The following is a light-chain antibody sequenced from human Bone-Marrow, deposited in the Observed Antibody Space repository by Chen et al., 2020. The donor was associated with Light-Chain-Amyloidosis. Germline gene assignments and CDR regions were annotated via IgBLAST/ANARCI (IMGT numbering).Light chain of an antibody. CDR3: QQYSRFLT. Sequence: DVQLTQSPSTLSASIGDRVTITCRASENINVWLAWYQHKPGKAPNLLIYKGSTLESGVPARFSGSGSGTEFTLTISRLQSEDFATYYCQQYSRFLTFGGGTKVEV. V-gene: IGKV1-5*03. CDR2: KGS. J-gene: IGKJ4*01. CDR1: ENINVW.